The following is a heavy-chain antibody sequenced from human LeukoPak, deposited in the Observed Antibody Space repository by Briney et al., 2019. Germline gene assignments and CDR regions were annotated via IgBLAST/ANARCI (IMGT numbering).Heavy chain of an antibody. Sequence: SETLSLTCAVYGGSFSGYYWSWIRQPPGKGLEWIGEINHSGSTNYNPSLKSRVTISVDTSKNQFSLKLSSVTAADTAVYYCARDSFGYYYDSSGYYLFDYWGHGTLVTVSS. CDR1: GGSFSGYY. V-gene: IGHV4-34*01. CDR3: ARDSFGYYYDSSGYYLFDY. CDR2: INHSGST. J-gene: IGHJ4*01. D-gene: IGHD3-22*01.